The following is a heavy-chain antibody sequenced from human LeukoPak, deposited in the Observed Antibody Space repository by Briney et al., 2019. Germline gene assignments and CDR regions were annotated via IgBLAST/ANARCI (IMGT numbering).Heavy chain of an antibody. CDR2: ISSNGGST. CDR1: GFTFSTYP. V-gene: IGHV3-64*04. Sequence: GGSLRLSCSASGFTFSTYPMHWVRQAPGKGLEYVSAISSNGGSTYYADSMKGRFTISRDNSKNTLYLQMNSLRAEDTAVYYCARGGDETGTTQTPPYWGQGTLVIVSS. J-gene: IGHJ4*02. CDR3: ARGGDETGTTQTPPY. D-gene: IGHD1-1*01.